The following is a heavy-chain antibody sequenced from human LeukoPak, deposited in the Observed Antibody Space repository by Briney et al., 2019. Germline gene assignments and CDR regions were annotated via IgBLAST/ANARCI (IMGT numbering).Heavy chain of an antibody. J-gene: IGHJ6*03. D-gene: IGHD6-13*01. V-gene: IGHV5-51*01. Sequence: GESLNISCKGSGYSFTSYWIGWVRQMTGKGREWMGIIYPGDSDTRYSPSFQGQVTISADKSISTAYLQWSSLKASDTAMYYCARLSFLRIAAAGTPGYYYYMDVWGKGTTVTISS. CDR1: GYSFTSYW. CDR3: ARLSFLRIAAAGTPGYYYYMDV. CDR2: IYPGDSDT.